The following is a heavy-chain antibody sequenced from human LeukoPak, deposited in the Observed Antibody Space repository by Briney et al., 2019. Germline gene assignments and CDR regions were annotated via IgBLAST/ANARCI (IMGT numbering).Heavy chain of an antibody. CDR2: ISGSGGST. D-gene: IGHD6-13*01. V-gene: IGHV3-23*01. Sequence: GGSLRLSCAASGFTFSSYAMSWVRLAPGKGLEWVSAISGSGGSTYYADSVKGRFTISRDNSKNTLYLQMNSLRAEDTAVYYCAKDQTGYSSSWYGWAFDYWGQGTLVTVSS. CDR1: GFTFSSYA. J-gene: IGHJ4*02. CDR3: AKDQTGYSSSWYGWAFDY.